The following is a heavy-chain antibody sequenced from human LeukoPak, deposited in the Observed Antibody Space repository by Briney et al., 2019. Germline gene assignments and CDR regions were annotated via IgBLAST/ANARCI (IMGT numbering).Heavy chain of an antibody. CDR3: ARDYSGYDWAAFDF. CDR1: GDSVSSYRAA. J-gene: IGHJ3*01. V-gene: IGHV6-1*01. CDR2: TYYRSKWYN. Sequence: SQTLSLTCAISGDSVSSYRAAWNWIRQSPSRGLEWLGRTYYRSKWYNDYAPFVKSRININSDTSKNQFSPQLKSVTPEDTAVYYCARDYSGYDWAAFDFWGQWTILTVSS. D-gene: IGHD5-12*01.